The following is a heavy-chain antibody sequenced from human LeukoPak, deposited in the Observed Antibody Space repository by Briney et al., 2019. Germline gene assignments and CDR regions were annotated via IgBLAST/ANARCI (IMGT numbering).Heavy chain of an antibody. Sequence: GGSLRLSCAASGFTFSSYAMHWVREARGKGLEGVAVISYDGSNKYYADSVKGRFTISRDNSKNTLYLQMNSLRAEDTAVYYCAREGVDYYDSSGYLASFDYWGQGTLVTVSS. V-gene: IGHV3-30-3*01. CDR2: ISYDGSNK. D-gene: IGHD3-22*01. CDR1: GFTFSSYA. J-gene: IGHJ4*02. CDR3: AREGVDYYDSSGYLASFDY.